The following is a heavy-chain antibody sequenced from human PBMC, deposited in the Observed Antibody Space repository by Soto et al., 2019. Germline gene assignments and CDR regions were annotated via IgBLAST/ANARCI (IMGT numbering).Heavy chain of an antibody. CDR3: ARGVLWRSGYYPTKYNWFDP. CDR1: GGSVSSGSYY. V-gene: IGHV4-61*01. D-gene: IGHD3-22*01. Sequence: PSETLSLTCTVSGGSVSSGSYYWSWIRQPPGKGLEWIGYIYYSGSTNYNPSLKSRVTISVDTSKNQFSLKLSSVTAADTAVYYCARGVLWRSGYYPTKYNWFDPWGQGTLVTVSS. CDR2: IYYSGST. J-gene: IGHJ5*02.